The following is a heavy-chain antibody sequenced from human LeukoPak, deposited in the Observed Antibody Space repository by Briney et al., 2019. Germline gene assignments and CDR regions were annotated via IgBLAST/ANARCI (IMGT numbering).Heavy chain of an antibody. Sequence: PGRSLRLSCAASGFPFSTYNMNWVRQAPGKGLEWVSSISGSSSYIYYADSVKGRFSISRDNAKNSLYLQMDSLRAEDTAVYYCARDLLGWELHYFDYWGQGTLVTASS. CDR2: ISGSSSYI. V-gene: IGHV3-21*01. D-gene: IGHD1-26*01. J-gene: IGHJ4*02. CDR3: ARDLLGWELHYFDY. CDR1: GFPFSTYN.